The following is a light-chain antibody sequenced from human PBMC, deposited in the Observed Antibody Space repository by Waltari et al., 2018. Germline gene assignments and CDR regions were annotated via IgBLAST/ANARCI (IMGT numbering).Light chain of an antibody. J-gene: IGLJ3*02. V-gene: IGLV2-14*02. CDR3: SSYTASSTWV. CDR2: NGN. Sequence: WYQQYPGKAPTLMIYNGNKRPSGVSNRFSGSKSGNTASLTISGLQAEDEAHYHCSSYTASSTWVFGGGTKVTVL.